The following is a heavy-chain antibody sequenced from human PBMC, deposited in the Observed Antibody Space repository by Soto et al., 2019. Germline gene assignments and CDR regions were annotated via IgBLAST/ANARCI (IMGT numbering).Heavy chain of an antibody. Sequence: GASVKVSCKVSGGTFSSYAISWVRQAPGQGLEWMGGIIPIFGTANYAQKFQGRVTITADESTSTAYMELSSLISEDTAVYYCASGGYSYGYSPSWGQGTLVTVSS. CDR3: ASGGYSYGYSPS. CDR1: GGTFSSYA. V-gene: IGHV1-69*13. J-gene: IGHJ5*02. D-gene: IGHD5-18*01. CDR2: IIPIFGTA.